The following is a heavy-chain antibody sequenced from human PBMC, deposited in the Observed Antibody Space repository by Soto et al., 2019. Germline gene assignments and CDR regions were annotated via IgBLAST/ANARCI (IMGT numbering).Heavy chain of an antibody. J-gene: IGHJ3*02. Sequence: QVQLVQSGAEVKKPGSSVKVSCKASGGIFSSYTISWVRQAPGQGLEWMGRIIPILGIANYAQKFQGRVTITPDKSTSTAYMELSSLRSEDTAVYYCARDSSGYYNAFDIWGQGTMVTVSS. V-gene: IGHV1-69*08. CDR3: ARDSSGYYNAFDI. CDR2: IIPILGIA. D-gene: IGHD3-22*01. CDR1: GGIFSSYT.